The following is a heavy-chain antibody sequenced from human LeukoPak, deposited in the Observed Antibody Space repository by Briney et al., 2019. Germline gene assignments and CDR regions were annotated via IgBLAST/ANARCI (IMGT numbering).Heavy chain of an antibody. Sequence: PGGSLRLSCAASRFTFSSYGMTWLRQTPAKGLEWVSAISGSGETTYYSDSVKGRFTISRDNSKNTLFLQMNSLRVEDAAMYYCAKTHGYFDQWGQGTLVAVSS. J-gene: IGHJ4*02. CDR3: AKTHGYFDQ. CDR2: ISGSGETT. D-gene: IGHD3-22*01. V-gene: IGHV3-23*01. CDR1: RFTFSSYG.